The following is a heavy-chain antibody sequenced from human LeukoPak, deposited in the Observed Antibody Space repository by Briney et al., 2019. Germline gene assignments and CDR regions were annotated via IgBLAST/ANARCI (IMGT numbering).Heavy chain of an antibody. V-gene: IGHV3-33*08. J-gene: IGHJ4*02. D-gene: IGHD2-2*02. CDR1: GFTYSSHN. CDR2: IWYDGSNK. Sequence: PGGSLRLSCAASGFTYSSHNMHWVRQAPGKGLEWVAVIWYDGSNKYYADSVKGRFTISRDNSKNTLYLQMNSLRAEDTAVYYCARDADYTPVSWGQGTLVTVSS. CDR3: ARDADYTPVS.